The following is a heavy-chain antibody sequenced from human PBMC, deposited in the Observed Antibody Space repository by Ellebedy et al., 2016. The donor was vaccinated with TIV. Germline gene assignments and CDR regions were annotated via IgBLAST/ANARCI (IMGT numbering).Heavy chain of an antibody. Sequence: GGSLRLSCAASGFTFSSYGMHWVRQAPGKGLEWVALVSYDGSSNYYADSVKGRFTISRDNSKNTLSLQMNSLRAEDTAVYYCVRECGSGSYYKTHYYGMDVWGQGTTVTVSS. V-gene: IGHV3-30*03. CDR1: GFTFSSYG. CDR2: VSYDGSSN. CDR3: VRECGSGSYYKTHYYGMDV. D-gene: IGHD3-10*01. J-gene: IGHJ6*02.